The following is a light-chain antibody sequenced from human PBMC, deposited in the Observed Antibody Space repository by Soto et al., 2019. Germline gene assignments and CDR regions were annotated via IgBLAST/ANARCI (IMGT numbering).Light chain of an antibody. V-gene: IGLV2-14*01. J-gene: IGLJ1*01. CDR2: EVN. Sequence: ALTQPASVSGSPGQSITISCTGTSTDVGGYKYVSWYQQHPGTAPKLKIFEVNGRPSGVSDRFSGSTSGNPASLTISGPQPEDEADYYCSSFSSSSTPYVFGAGTMVTVL. CDR1: STDVGGYKY. CDR3: SSFSSSSTPYV.